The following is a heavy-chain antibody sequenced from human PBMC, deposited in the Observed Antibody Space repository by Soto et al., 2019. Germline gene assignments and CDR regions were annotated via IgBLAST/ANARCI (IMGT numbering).Heavy chain of an antibody. CDR2: ISDNAGRT. V-gene: IGHV3-23*01. CDR1: GFTFSNYA. J-gene: IGHJ3*02. D-gene: IGHD5-12*01. Sequence: EVQLLESGGGLVQPGGSLRLSCAASGFTFSNYAMSWVRQAPGKGLEWVSAISDNAGRTFYADSVKGRFTISRDNSKNTLFLQMNSLRAEDTAVYYCAKESLRFGPGAFDIWGQGTMVTVSS. CDR3: AKESLRFGPGAFDI.